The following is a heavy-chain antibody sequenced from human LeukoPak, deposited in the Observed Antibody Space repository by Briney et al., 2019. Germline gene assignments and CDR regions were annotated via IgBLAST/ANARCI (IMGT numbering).Heavy chain of an antibody. CDR2: IHYSGST. D-gene: IGHD4-17*01. Sequence: SETLSLTCTVSDGSINNYYWTWIRQPPGKGLEWIGCIHYSGSTNYNPSLKSRVTISIGTSKKDFSLKLTSVTAADTAMYYCARHDYGDYEFDYWGQGTLVTVSS. V-gene: IGHV4-59*08. CDR1: DGSINNYY. CDR3: ARHDYGDYEFDY. J-gene: IGHJ4*02.